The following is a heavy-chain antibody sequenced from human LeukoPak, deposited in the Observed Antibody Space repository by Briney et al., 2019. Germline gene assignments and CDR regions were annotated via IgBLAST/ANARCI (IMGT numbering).Heavy chain of an antibody. CDR2: ISYDGSNK. CDR3: AKNRYSSGWYLATFDY. V-gene: IGHV3-30*18. Sequence: QPGRSLRLSCAASGFTFSSYGMHWVRQAPGKGLEWVAVISYDGSNKYYADSVKGRFTISRDNSKNTLYLQMNSLRAEDTAVYYCAKNRYSSGWYLATFDYWGQGTLVTVSS. D-gene: IGHD6-19*01. CDR1: GFTFSSYG. J-gene: IGHJ4*02.